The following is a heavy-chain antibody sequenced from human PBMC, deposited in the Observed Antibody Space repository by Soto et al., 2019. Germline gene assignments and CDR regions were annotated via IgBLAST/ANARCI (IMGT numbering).Heavy chain of an antibody. V-gene: IGHV4-30-4*01. Sequence: SETLSLTCTVSGGSISSDNYYWSWIRQPPGKGLEWIGYIYYSGTTYYNPSLKSRVIISVDTSKNQFSLKLSSVTAADTAVYYCARYGDYVGYYFDYWGQGTLVTVSS. D-gene: IGHD4-17*01. CDR1: GGSISSDNYY. CDR3: ARYGDYVGYYFDY. J-gene: IGHJ4*02. CDR2: IYYSGTT.